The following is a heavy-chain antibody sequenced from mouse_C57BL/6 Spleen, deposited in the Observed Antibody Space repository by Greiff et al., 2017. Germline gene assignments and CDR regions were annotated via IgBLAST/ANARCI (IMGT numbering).Heavy chain of an antibody. CDR2: INPNNGGT. CDR1: GYTFTDYN. V-gene: IGHV1-18*01. D-gene: IGHD2-4*01. Sequence: EVQLQESGPELVKPGASVKIPCKASGYTFTDYNMDWVKQSHGKSLEWIGDINPNNGGTIYNQKFKGKATLTVDKSSSTAYMELRSLTSEDTAVYYCARRRYYDYDVAWFAYWGQGTLVTVSA. CDR3: ARRRYYDYDVAWFAY. J-gene: IGHJ3*01.